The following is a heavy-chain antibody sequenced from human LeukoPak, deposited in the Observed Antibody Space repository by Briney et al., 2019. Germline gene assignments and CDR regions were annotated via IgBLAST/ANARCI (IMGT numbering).Heavy chain of an antibody. Sequence: SVNVSFKASGGTFSSYAITWVRQAPGQGLEWMGRIIPILGIANYAQKFQGRVTITADKSTSTSYMELSSMRSEDTAVYYCGRVGDSYCSGGSCKHVFETWGQGTLVTVSS. CDR2: IIPILGIA. V-gene: IGHV1-69*04. J-gene: IGHJ5*02. CDR1: GGTFSSYA. CDR3: GRVGDSYCSGGSCKHVFET. D-gene: IGHD2-15*01.